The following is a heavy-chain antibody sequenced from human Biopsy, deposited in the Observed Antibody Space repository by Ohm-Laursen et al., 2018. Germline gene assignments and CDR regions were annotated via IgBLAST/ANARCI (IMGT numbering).Heavy chain of an antibody. CDR1: GFTFRNYA. CDR2: ISSNGGGR. D-gene: IGHD3-22*01. Sequence: GSLRLSCSASGFTFRNYALHWVRQAPGKGLEHVSTISSNGGGRFYANSVKGRFTISRDNSKNTLYLQMDSLRTEDMAVYYCARDAHESSGYIGWFDSRGQGSLVTVSS. V-gene: IGHV3-64*01. J-gene: IGHJ5*01. CDR3: ARDAHESSGYIGWFDS.